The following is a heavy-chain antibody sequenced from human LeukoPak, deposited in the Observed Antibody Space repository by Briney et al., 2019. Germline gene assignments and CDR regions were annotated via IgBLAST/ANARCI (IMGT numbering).Heavy chain of an antibody. J-gene: IGHJ6*04. CDR1: GGTFSSYV. Sequence: SVKVSCKASGGTFSSYVINWVRQAPGQGLEWMRGIIPIFGTANYAQKFQGRVTITADESTSTAYMELSSLRSEDTAVYYCARATYYDILTGYYPYYYYGMDVWGKGTTVTVSS. CDR3: ARATYYDILTGYYPYYYYGMDV. CDR2: IIPIFGTA. V-gene: IGHV1-69*13. D-gene: IGHD3-9*01.